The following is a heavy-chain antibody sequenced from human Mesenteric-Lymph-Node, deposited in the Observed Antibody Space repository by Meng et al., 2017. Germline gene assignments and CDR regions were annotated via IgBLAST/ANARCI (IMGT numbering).Heavy chain of an antibody. V-gene: IGHV4-4*08. CDR3: ARENSYSSSSYSYYYGMDV. J-gene: IGHJ6*02. Sequence: SETLSLTCTVSGGSISSYYWSWIRQPPGKGLEWIGSISHSGSTSYNPSLKSRVTISIDTSKNQFSLRLSAVTAADTALYYCARENSYSSSSYSYYYGMDVWGQGTTVTVSS. D-gene: IGHD6-6*01. CDR1: GGSISSYY. CDR2: ISHSGST.